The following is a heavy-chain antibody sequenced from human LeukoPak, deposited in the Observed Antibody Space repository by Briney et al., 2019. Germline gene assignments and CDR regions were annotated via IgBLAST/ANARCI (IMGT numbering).Heavy chain of an antibody. J-gene: IGHJ1*01. V-gene: IGHV1-2*02. Sequence: ASVKVSCKASGYDFTAHHLHWVRQAPGQGLEWMGWINTHTGITKYAKNFQDRVTMTRDTSISTAYLELSRLRSDDTAVYYCARGIYARAATGFQDWGQGSLVTISS. D-gene: IGHD2-15*01. CDR2: INTHTGIT. CDR1: GYDFTAHH. CDR3: ARGIYARAATGFQD.